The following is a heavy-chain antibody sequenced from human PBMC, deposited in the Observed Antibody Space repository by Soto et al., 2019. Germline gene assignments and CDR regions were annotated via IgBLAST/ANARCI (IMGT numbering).Heavy chain of an antibody. Sequence: GGSLRLSCAASGFTFSSYWMSWVRQAPGKGLEWVANIKQDGSEKYYVDSVKGRFTISRDNAKNSLYLQMNSLRAEYTAVYYCARNMGESITIVGVVIPVDYYYMDVWGKGTTVTVSS. V-gene: IGHV3-7*01. CDR2: IKQDGSEK. CDR1: GFTFSSYW. J-gene: IGHJ6*03. D-gene: IGHD3-3*01. CDR3: ARNMGESITIVGVVIPVDYYYMDV.